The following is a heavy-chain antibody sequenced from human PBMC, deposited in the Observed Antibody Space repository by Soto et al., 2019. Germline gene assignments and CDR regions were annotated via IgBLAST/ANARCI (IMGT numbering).Heavy chain of an antibody. J-gene: IGHJ5*02. V-gene: IGHV1-18*01. Sequence: QVQLVQSGAEVKKPGASVKVSCKTSGYTFTSYGITWVRQAPGQGLEWMGWISAYNGNTNYAQKLQGRVSMTTDTSTTTAYMELRSLRSDDTAVYYCARGGVYSSAGSCPYNWFDPWGQGTLVTVST. CDR3: ARGGVYSSAGSCPYNWFDP. D-gene: IGHD2-15*01. CDR1: GYTFTSYG. CDR2: ISAYNGNT.